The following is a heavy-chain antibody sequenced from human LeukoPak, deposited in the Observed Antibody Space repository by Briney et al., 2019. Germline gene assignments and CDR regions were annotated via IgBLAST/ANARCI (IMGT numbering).Heavy chain of an antibody. Sequence: GGSLRLSCAASRFTLRKNWMRWVGQAAGKGVEGVANIKHEGREKYYMDSVKGRFTIFRDNAKKSVYLEMKSRRGENTGGYYSAREPRIPGPPNFHHWGQGTLVTVSS. CDR1: RFTLRKNW. D-gene: IGHD2-21*01. CDR2: IKHEGREK. CDR3: AREPRIPGPPNFHH. J-gene: IGHJ4*02. V-gene: IGHV3-7*01.